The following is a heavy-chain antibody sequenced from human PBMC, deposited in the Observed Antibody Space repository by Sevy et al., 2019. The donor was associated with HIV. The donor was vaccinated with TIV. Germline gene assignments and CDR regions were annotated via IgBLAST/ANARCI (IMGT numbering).Heavy chain of an antibody. V-gene: IGHV3-21*01. D-gene: IGHD2-15*01. CDR3: ARDNGYCSCGSCCSGDY. CDR1: GFTFSSYT. J-gene: IGHJ4*02. Sequence: GGSLRLSCSASGFTFSSYTMIWVRQAPGRGLEWVSASRGTGSYIYYADSVKDRFTISRDNAKKLLYLQMNSLRAEDTAVYYCARDNGYCSCGSCCSGDYWGQGTLVTVSS. CDR2: SRGTGSYI.